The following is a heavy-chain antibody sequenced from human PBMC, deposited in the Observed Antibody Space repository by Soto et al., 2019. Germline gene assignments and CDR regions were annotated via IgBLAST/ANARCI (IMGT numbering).Heavy chain of an antibody. CDR3: ARHGTNSYFYYGMDV. J-gene: IGHJ6*02. V-gene: IGHV5-51*01. CDR2: IYPGDSDT. D-gene: IGHD2-8*01. CDR1: GYTFTTYW. Sequence: GESLKISCKGSGYTFTTYWIGWVRQMPGNGLEWMGTIYPGDSDTRYSPSFQGQVTISADKSISTAYLQWSSLKASDTAIYYCARHGTNSYFYYGMDVWGQGTTVTVSS.